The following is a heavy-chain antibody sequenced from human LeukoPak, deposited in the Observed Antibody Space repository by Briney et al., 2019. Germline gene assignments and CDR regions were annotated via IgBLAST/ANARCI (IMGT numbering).Heavy chain of an antibody. Sequence: GGSLRLSCAASGFISSDYYMSWIRQAPGKGLEGVSYISSSGSTIYYADSVKGRLTISRDNAKNSLYLQMNSLRAEDTAMYYCARVITSGLYYFDDWGQGTLVTVSS. J-gene: IGHJ4*02. CDR1: GFISSDYY. CDR2: ISSSGSTI. V-gene: IGHV3-11*01. CDR3: ARVITSGLYYFDD. D-gene: IGHD6-19*01.